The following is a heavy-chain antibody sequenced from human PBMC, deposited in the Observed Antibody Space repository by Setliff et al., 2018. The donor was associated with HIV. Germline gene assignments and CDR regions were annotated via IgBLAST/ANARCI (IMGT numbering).Heavy chain of an antibody. Sequence: KPSETLSLTCTFSDDSINSYYCAWIRQPAGRRLQLIGRIHTSGSINYNPSLRSRVFLSVDPSKNQCSLKVHSLTAADTAVYYCARAGYYFPYLDYWGQGILVTVSS. CDR2: IHTSGSI. D-gene: IGHD3-22*01. J-gene: IGHJ4*02. CDR3: ARAGYYFPYLDY. V-gene: IGHV4-4*07. CDR1: DDSINSYY.